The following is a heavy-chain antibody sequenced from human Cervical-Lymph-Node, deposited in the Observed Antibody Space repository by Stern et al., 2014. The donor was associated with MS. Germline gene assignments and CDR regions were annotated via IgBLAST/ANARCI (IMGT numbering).Heavy chain of an antibody. CDR3: ARGRGTLLYIS. J-gene: IGHJ4*02. Sequence: QVQLVQSGAEVKKPGASVKVSCEGSGYNFIGYYIHWIRQAPGQGLEWMGWINPHTGDTYYAENFSGRVTMTSDTSITTAYLELSGLTSADTAVYYCARGRGTLLYISWGQGTLITVSS. CDR1: GYNFIGYY. CDR2: INPHTGDT. V-gene: IGHV1-2*02. D-gene: IGHD2-15*01.